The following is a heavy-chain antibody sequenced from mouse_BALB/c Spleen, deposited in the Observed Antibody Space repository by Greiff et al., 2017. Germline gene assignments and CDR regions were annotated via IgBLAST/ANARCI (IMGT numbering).Heavy chain of an antibody. J-gene: IGHJ3*01. CDR2: IDPSDSET. CDR3: ARSTMITTAWFAY. D-gene: IGHD2-4*01. Sequence: QVQLQQSGPQLVRPGASVKISCKASGYSFNSYWMHWVKQRPGQGLEWIGMIDPSDSETRLNQKFKDKATLTVDKSSSTAYMQLSSPTSEDSAVYYCARSTMITTAWFAYWGQGTLVTVSA. V-gene: IGHV1S126*01. CDR1: GYSFNSYW.